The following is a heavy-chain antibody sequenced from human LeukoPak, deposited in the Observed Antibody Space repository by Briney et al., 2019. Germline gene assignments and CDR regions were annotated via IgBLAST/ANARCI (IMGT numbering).Heavy chain of an antibody. CDR2: ISRSGSTI. D-gene: IGHD6-19*01. CDR3: ARVGDSSGWSSDY. J-gene: IGHJ4*02. CDR1: GFTFSDYY. V-gene: IGHV3-11*01. Sequence: GGSLRLSCAASGFTFSDYYMSWIRQAPGKGLEWLSYISRSGSTIYYADSVKGRFTISRDNAKNSLSLQMNSLRAEGTAVYYCARVGDSSGWSSDYWGQGTLVTVSS.